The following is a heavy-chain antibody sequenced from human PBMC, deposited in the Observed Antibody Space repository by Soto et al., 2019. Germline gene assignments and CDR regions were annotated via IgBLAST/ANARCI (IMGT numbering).Heavy chain of an antibody. J-gene: IGHJ6*02. CDR3: TKALYSYGYGMDV. CDR2: ISGSAGST. D-gene: IGHD3-10*01. Sequence: EVQLLESGGALIQPGGSLRVSCATSGFTFTSYAMSWVRQAPGKGLEWVSTISGSAGSTYYADSVKGRFTISRDSSKNTLFLQMNSLRAEDTAVYYCTKALYSYGYGMDVWGQGTTVTVSS. V-gene: IGHV3-23*01. CDR1: GFTFTSYA.